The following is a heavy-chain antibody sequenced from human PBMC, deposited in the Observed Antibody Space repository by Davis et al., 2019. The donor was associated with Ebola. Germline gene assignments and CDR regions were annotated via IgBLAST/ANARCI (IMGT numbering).Heavy chain of an antibody. J-gene: IGHJ6*02. D-gene: IGHD3-16*02. V-gene: IGHV3-30*04. Sequence: GESLKISCAASEFSFSNYAMHWVRQAPGKGLEWVAVMSYDGSNKYSADSVKGRFTISRDNSKNTLYLQMNSLRAEDTAVYYCARAIVYYYYGMDVWGQGTTVTVSS. CDR1: EFSFSNYA. CDR2: MSYDGSNK. CDR3: ARAIVYYYYGMDV.